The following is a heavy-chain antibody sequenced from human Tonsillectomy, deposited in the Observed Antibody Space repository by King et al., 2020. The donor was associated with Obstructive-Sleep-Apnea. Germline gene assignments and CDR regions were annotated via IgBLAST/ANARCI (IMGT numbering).Heavy chain of an antibody. CDR1: GFTFSSYA. CDR3: AKDQQYTMGRGGLFDY. D-gene: IGHD3-10*01. CDR2: ISGSGGST. Sequence: VQLVESGGGLVQPGGSLRLSCAASGFTFSSYAMSWVRQAPGKGLEWVAAISGSGGSTYYADSVKGRFTISRDNSKNTLYLQMNSLRAEDTAVYYCAKDQQYTMGRGGLFDYWGQGTLVTVSS. V-gene: IGHV3-23*04. J-gene: IGHJ4*02.